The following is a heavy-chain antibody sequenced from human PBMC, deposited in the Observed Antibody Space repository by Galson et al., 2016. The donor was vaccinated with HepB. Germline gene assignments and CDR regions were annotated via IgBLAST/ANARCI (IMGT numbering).Heavy chain of an antibody. Sequence: SLRLSCAPSGFIVSSNYMSWVRQAPGKGLEWVSGIYSGGNTHYADSVKGRFTISRDNSKNTLYLQMNTLRAEDTAVYYCAARKGSGFDYWGQGTLVTVSS. CDR1: GFIVSSNY. CDR3: AARKGSGFDY. J-gene: IGHJ4*02. V-gene: IGHV3-53*01. D-gene: IGHD3-10*01. CDR2: IYSGGNT.